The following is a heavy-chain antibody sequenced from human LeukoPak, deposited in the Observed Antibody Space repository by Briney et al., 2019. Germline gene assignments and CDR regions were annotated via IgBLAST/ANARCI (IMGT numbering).Heavy chain of an antibody. CDR1: GFTFSSYG. J-gene: IGHJ4*02. Sequence: PGGSLGLSCAASGFTFSSYGMHWVRQAPGKGLEWVAVISYDGSNKYYADSVKGRFTISRDNSKNTLYLQMNSLRAEDTAVYYCAKDRHYYGSGSYPGDYWGQGTLVTVSS. CDR3: AKDRHYYGSGSYPGDY. V-gene: IGHV3-30*18. D-gene: IGHD3-10*01. CDR2: ISYDGSNK.